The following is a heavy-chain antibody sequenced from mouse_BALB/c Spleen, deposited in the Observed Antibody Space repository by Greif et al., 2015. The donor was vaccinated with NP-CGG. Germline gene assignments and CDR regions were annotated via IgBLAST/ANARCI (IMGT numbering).Heavy chain of an antibody. CDR3: ARNFLTTATSWFAY. Sequence: VQLQQSGPGLVQPSQSLSITCTVSGFSLTSYGVHWVRQSPGKGLEWLGVIWSGGSTDYNAAFISRLSISKDNSKSXVFFKMNSLQANDTAIYYCARNFLTTATSWFAYWGQGTLVTVSA. J-gene: IGHJ3*01. CDR1: GFSLTSYG. V-gene: IGHV2-2*02. D-gene: IGHD1-2*01. CDR2: IWSGGST.